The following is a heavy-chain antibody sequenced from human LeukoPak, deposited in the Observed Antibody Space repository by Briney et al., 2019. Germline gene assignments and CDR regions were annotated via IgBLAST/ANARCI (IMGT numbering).Heavy chain of an antibody. D-gene: IGHD2-15*01. CDR2: ISGSGGST. V-gene: IGHV3-23*01. CDR1: GFTFSSYA. Sequence: GGSLRLSCTASGFTFSSYAMSWVRQAPGKGLEWVSAISGSGGSTYYADSVKGRFTISRDNSKNTLYLQMNSLRAEDTAIYYCAKNGDRGAYCTGGTCYPYFYYYMDVWGKGTTVTI. CDR3: AKNGDRGAYCTGGTCYPYFYYYMDV. J-gene: IGHJ6*03.